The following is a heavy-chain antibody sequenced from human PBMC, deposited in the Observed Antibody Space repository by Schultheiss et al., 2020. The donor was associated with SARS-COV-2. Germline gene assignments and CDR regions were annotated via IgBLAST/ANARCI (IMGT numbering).Heavy chain of an antibody. CDR3: ARELGYSYGYTYYYSGMDV. V-gene: IGHV4-59*01. Sequence: SETLSLTCTVSGGSISSYYWSWIRQPPGKGLEWIGYIYYRGNTNYNPSLKSRVTISVDTSKTQFSLKLRSVTAADTAVYYCARELGYSYGYTYYYSGMDVWGQGTTVTVSS. CDR1: GGSISSYY. D-gene: IGHD5-18*01. CDR2: IYYRGNT. J-gene: IGHJ6*02.